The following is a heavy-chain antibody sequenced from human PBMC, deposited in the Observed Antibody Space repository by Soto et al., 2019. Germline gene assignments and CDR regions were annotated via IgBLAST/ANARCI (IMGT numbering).Heavy chain of an antibody. V-gene: IGHV1-18*01. D-gene: IGHD3-10*01. CDR3: ARDPWVGLGGYYGMDV. Sequence: GASVKVSCKASGYTFTSYGISWVRQAPGQGLEWMGWISAYNGDTNYAQKLQGRVTMTTDTSTSTAYMELRSLRSDDTAVYYCARDPWVGLGGYYGMDVWGQGTTVTVSS. J-gene: IGHJ6*02. CDR2: ISAYNGDT. CDR1: GYTFTSYG.